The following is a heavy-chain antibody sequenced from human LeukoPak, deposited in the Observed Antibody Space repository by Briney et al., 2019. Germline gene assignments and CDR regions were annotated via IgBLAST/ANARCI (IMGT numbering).Heavy chain of an antibody. CDR2: ISSSSSYI. CDR3: ARVHYYGSGSYYNGY. D-gene: IGHD3-10*01. J-gene: IGHJ4*02. CDR1: GFTFSSYS. V-gene: IGHV3-21*01. Sequence: GGSLRLSCAASGFTFSSYSMNWVRQAPGKGLEWVSSISSSSSYIYYADSVKGRFTISRDNAKNSLYLQMNSLRAEDTAVYYCARVHYYGSGSYYNGYWGQGTLVTVSS.